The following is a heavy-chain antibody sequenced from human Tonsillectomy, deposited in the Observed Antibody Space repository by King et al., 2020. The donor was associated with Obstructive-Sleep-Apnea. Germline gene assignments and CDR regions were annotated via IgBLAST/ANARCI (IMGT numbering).Heavy chain of an antibody. CDR2: ITWDGRTT. CDR1: GFTFDDYA. CDR3: AKGGLAVAGYLVDS. J-gene: IGHJ4*02. V-gene: IGHV3-43D*03. D-gene: IGHD6-19*01. Sequence: VQLVESGGVVVQPGGSLRLSCAASGFTFDDYAMHWVRQTPGKGLEWVSLITWDGRTTNYADSVKGRVTISRDKSKNSLFLQMNSLRVEDSALYYCAKGGLAVAGYLVDSWGQGTLVTVSS.